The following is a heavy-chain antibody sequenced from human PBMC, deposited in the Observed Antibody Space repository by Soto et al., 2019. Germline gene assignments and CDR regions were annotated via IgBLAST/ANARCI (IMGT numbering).Heavy chain of an antibody. CDR1: GFSLSTSGAG. J-gene: IGHJ2*01. Sequence: QITLKESGHTLVKPTQTPTLTCTFSGFSLSTSGAGVGRIRQPPGKSLEWLALIYWDDDKSYSPSLKSRLTITKDISKHQLVLTTTNMDPVDTATYYCARGAHGDYGEYAGPSYHWYFDLWGRGTLVTVSS. V-gene: IGHV2-5*02. CDR3: ARGAHGDYGEYAGPSYHWYFDL. CDR2: IYWDDDK. D-gene: IGHD4-17*01.